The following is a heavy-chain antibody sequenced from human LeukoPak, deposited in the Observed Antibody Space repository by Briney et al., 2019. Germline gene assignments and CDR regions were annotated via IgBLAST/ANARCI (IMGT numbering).Heavy chain of an antibody. CDR3: ATRRDDPLLGYFQH. J-gene: IGHJ1*01. Sequence: GRSLRLSCAASGFTFSSYAMHWVRQAPGKGLEWVAVISYDGSNKYYAGSVKGRFTISRDNSKNTLYLQMNSLRAEDTAVYYCATRRDDPLLGYFQHWGQGTLVTVSS. D-gene: IGHD5-24*01. CDR2: ISYDGSNK. CDR1: GFTFSSYA. V-gene: IGHV3-30-3*01.